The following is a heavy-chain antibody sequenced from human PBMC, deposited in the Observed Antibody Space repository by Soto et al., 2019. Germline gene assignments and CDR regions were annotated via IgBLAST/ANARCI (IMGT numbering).Heavy chain of an antibody. CDR2: ISYDGADK. CDR3: ARDLNSWRRCDI. D-gene: IGHD5-12*01. J-gene: IGHJ3*02. CDR1: GFTFSTYG. Sequence: QVQLVESGGGVVQPGRSLRLSCAASGFTFSTYGMHWVRQAPGKGLEWVAIISYDGADKYYADSVKGRFTISRDNSKNTLYLQMNSLKAEDTAIYYCARDLNSWRRCDIWGQGTMVTVSS. V-gene: IGHV3-30*03.